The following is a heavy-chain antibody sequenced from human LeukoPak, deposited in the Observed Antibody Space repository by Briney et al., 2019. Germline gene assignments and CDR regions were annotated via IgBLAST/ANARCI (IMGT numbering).Heavy chain of an antibody. CDR1: GFTFSSYS. CDR2: ISRSSGYI. D-gene: IGHD7-27*01. J-gene: IGHJ3*02. CDR3: ARDFNGGAFDI. V-gene: IGHV3-21*01. Sequence: GGSLRLSCAASGFTFSSYSMNWVRQAPGKGLEWVSSISRSSGYIYYADSVKGRFTISRDNAKNSLYLQMNSLRAEDTAVYYCARDFNGGAFDIWGQGTMVTVSS.